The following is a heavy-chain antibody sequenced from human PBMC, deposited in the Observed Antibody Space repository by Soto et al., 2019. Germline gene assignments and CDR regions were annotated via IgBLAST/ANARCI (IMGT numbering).Heavy chain of an antibody. CDR1: GESVSTNSAT. D-gene: IGHD2-8*01. J-gene: IGHJ5*01. V-gene: IGHV6-1*01. Sequence: QVQLQQSGPGLVKPSQTLSLTCAISGESVSTNSATWDWIRQSPSRGLEWLGRTYYRSKWYHDYAVSVKGRXPXNXXTSNNRLSLQLNSVTPDDTAVYYCARLIGDSWLDSWGQGTLVTVSS. CDR2: TYYRSKWYH. CDR3: ARLIGDSWLDS.